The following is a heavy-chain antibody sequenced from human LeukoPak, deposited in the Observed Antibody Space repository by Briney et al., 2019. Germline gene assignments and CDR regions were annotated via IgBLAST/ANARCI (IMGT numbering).Heavy chain of an antibody. CDR2: ISGSGGST. D-gene: IGHD6-13*01. V-gene: IGHV3-23*01. Sequence: GGSLRLSCTASGFTFSSYAMSWVRQAPGKGLEWVSAISGSGGSTYYADSVKGRFTISRDNAKNTLYLQMNSVRAEDTAVYYCARGQPRYSSSWYDSWGQGTLVTVSS. CDR3: ARGQPRYSSSWYDS. CDR1: GFTFSSYA. J-gene: IGHJ5*01.